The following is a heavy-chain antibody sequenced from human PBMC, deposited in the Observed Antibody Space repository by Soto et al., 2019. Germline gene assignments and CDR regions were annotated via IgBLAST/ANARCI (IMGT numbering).Heavy chain of an antibody. CDR1: GFTFSSYA. J-gene: IGHJ4*02. V-gene: IGHV3-23*01. CDR3: AKVFYYYDSSGYYYFDY. CDR2: ISGRGDST. D-gene: IGHD3-22*01. Sequence: GGSLRLSCAASGFTFSSYAMTWVRQAPGKGLEWVSAISGRGDSTYYADSVKGRFTISRDQSKNTLYLQMSSLRAEDTAVYYCAKVFYYYDSSGYYYFDYWGQGTLVTVS.